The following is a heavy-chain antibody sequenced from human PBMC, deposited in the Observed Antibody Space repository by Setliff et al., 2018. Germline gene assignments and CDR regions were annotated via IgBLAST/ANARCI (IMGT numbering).Heavy chain of an antibody. CDR1: GDSISRAKYY. CDR2: IYTDGST. D-gene: IGHD3-10*01. Sequence: KPSETLSLTCTVSGDSISRAKYYWSWIRQSAGKGLECLGRIYTDGSTKYNPSLNSRVTLLIDTAKNQISLRLSSVTAADTAVYFCARDRTYYGSGTYTRYFDYWGQGTLVTVSS. J-gene: IGHJ4*02. CDR3: ARDRTYYGSGTYTRYFDY. V-gene: IGHV4-61*02.